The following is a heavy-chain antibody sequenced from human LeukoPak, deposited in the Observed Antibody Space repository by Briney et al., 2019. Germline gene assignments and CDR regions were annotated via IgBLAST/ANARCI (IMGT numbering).Heavy chain of an antibody. CDR3: ARDAVTVNSYYFDY. D-gene: IGHD4-11*01. CDR2: IYYSGST. CDR1: GGSISSYY. J-gene: IGHJ4*02. Sequence: SETLSLTCTVSGGSISSYYWSWIRQPPGRGLEWIGYIYYSGSTNYNPSLKSRVTISVDTSKNQFSLKLSSVTAADTAVYYCARDAVTVNSYYFDYWGQGTLVTVSS. V-gene: IGHV4-59*01.